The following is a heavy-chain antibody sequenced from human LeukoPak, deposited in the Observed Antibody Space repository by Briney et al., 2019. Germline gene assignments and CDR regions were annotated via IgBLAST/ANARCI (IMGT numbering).Heavy chain of an antibody. V-gene: IGHV4-59*01. Sequence: SETLSLTCTVSGGSISSYYWSWIRQPPGKGLEWIGYIYYSGSTNYNPSLKSRVTISVDTSKNQFSLKLSSVTAADTAVYYCARDLGRLNDAFDIWGQGTMVTVSS. D-gene: IGHD6-25*01. CDR3: ARDLGRLNDAFDI. CDR2: IYYSGST. J-gene: IGHJ3*02. CDR1: GGSISSYY.